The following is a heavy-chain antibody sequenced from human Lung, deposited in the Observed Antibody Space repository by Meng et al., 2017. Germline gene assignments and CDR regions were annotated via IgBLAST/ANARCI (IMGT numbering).Heavy chain of an antibody. Sequence: QVQLQESGPGLVKPSQTLSLTCTVSGGSISSGGYYWSWIRQYPGKGLGWIGYIYYSGSTYYNPSLRTRVTISLDTSKNQFSLKLSSVTAADTAVYYCVGTIGYYYAMAYWGQGTLVTVSS. D-gene: IGHD3-22*01. J-gene: IGHJ4*02. CDR1: GGSISSGGYY. V-gene: IGHV4-31*03. CDR2: IYYSGST. CDR3: VGTIGYYYAMAY.